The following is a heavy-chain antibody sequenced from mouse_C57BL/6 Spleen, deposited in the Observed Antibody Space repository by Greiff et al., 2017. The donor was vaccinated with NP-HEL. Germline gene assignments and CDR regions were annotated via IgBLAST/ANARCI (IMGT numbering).Heavy chain of an antibody. CDR3: SRGGDSSGYGFAY. V-gene: IGHV1-78*01. Sequence: VQLQQSDAELVKPGASVKISCKVSGYTFTDHTIHWMKQRPEQGLEWIGYIYPRDGSTKYNEKFKGKATLTADKSSSTAYMQLNSLTSEDSAVYCCSRGGDSSGYGFAYWGQGTLVTVSA. CDR1: GYTFTDHT. D-gene: IGHD3-2*02. J-gene: IGHJ3*01. CDR2: IYPRDGST.